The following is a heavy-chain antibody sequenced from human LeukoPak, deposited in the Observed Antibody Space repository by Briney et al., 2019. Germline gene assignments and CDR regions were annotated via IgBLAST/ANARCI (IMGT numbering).Heavy chain of an antibody. CDR2: ITSSSTYI. J-gene: IGHJ4*02. V-gene: IGHV3-21*06. D-gene: IGHD2-15*01. Sequence: GGSLRLSCAASGFTFSNRDMSWVRQAPGKGLEWVSSITSSSTYIYYADSVKGRFTISRDNAKNSLYLQMNSLRAEDTAVYYCAKAGYCSSGTCYYPDYWGQGTLVTVSS. CDR3: AKAGYCSSGTCYYPDY. CDR1: GFTFSNRD.